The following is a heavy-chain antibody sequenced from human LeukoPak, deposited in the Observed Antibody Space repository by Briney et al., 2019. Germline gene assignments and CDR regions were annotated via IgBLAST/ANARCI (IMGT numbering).Heavy chain of an antibody. CDR1: GFTVSSNY. D-gene: IGHD6-19*01. V-gene: IGHV3-53*01. Sequence: PGGSLRLSCAVSGFTVSSNYMSWVRQAPGKGLEWVSVIYSGGSTYYADSVKGRFTISRDNSKNTLYLQMNSLRAEDTAVYYCARAPGYSRGPYYFDYWGQGTLVTVSS. CDR3: ARAPGYSRGPYYFDY. J-gene: IGHJ4*02. CDR2: IYSGGST.